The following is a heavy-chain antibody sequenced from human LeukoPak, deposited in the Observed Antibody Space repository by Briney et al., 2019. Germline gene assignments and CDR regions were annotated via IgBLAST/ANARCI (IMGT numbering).Heavy chain of an antibody. V-gene: IGHV3-48*03. CDR1: GFTFGSYG. J-gene: IGHJ4*02. CDR3: ARGGLGRCFDY. Sequence: GGSLRLSCAASGFTFGSYGMNWVRQAPGKGLEWVSYISSSGCTTLYADPVKGRFTIPRDNTKNPLYLQTNSLRAEDTVLYLCARGGLGRCFDYWGQGTLVTVSS. D-gene: IGHD7-27*01. CDR2: ISSSGCTT.